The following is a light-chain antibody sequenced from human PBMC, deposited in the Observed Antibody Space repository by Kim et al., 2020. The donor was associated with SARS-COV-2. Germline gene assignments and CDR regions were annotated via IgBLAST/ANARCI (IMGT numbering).Light chain of an antibody. Sequence: DIQRPKSPSTLSASVGKRVTITCRASQSISSSLAWHQQKPGKAPKLLIYKASSLESGVPSRFSGSGSGTEFTLTISSLHPDDFATYYCQQYNSYCTFGQGTKVDIK. V-gene: IGKV1-5*03. CDR1: QSISSS. CDR3: QQYNSYCT. J-gene: IGKJ1*01. CDR2: KAS.